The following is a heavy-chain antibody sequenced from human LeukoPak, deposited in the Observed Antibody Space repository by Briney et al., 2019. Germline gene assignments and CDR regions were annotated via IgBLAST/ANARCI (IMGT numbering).Heavy chain of an antibody. J-gene: IGHJ4*02. D-gene: IGHD5-18*01. CDR3: ARDKTRGLGYSYSKSGNYFDY. Sequence: GGSLRLSCAASGFTVSSNYMSWVRQAPGKGLEWVAVISYDGSDKFYADSVKGRFTISRDNAKNSLYLQMNSLRAEDTAVYSCARDKTRGLGYSYSKSGNYFDYWGQGTLVTVSS. V-gene: IGHV3-30*03. CDR1: GFTVSSNY. CDR2: ISYDGSDK.